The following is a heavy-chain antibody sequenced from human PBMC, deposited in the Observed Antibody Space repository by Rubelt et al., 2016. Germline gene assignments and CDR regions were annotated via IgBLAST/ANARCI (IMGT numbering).Heavy chain of an antibody. J-gene: IGHJ5*02. V-gene: IGHV1-46*01. CDR2: INPSGGST. D-gene: IGHD3-3*01. CDR1: GYTLTSQY. CDR3: ARSPRYDFEDNWFDP. Sequence: QVQLVQSGAEVKKPGASVKVSCKASGYTLTSQYMHWVRQAPGQGLEWVGIINPSGGSTSYAQKFQGRVTMTRDTSTSTVYMELGSLRSEDTAVYYCARSPRYDFEDNWFDPWGQGTLVTVSS.